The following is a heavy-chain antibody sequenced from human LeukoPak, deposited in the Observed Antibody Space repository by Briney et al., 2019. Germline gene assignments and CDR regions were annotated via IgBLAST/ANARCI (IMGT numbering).Heavy chain of an antibody. CDR1: VGTFSSYA. Sequence: ASVKVSCKASVGTFSSYASSWVRQAPGQRLEWMGGIIPIFGTANYAQKFQGRVTITADKYTSIAYMELSSLRSEDTVVYYCATLDYDSLASSAFDIWGQGTMVTVSS. CDR2: IIPIFGTA. J-gene: IGHJ3*02. D-gene: IGHD3-9*01. V-gene: IGHV1-69*06. CDR3: ATLDYDSLASSAFDI.